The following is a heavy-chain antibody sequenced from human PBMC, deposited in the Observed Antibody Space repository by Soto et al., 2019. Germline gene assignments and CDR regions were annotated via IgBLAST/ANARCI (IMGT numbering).Heavy chain of an antibody. V-gene: IGHV1-8*02. CDR1: GYTFTSYD. D-gene: IGHD6-13*01. Sequence: ASVKVSCKASGYTFTSYDINWVRQATGQGLEWMGWMNPNSGNTGYAQKFQGRVTMTMNTSISTAYMELSSLRSEDTAVYYCAINLAAADAFDIWGQGTMVTVSS. CDR2: MNPNSGNT. CDR3: AINLAAADAFDI. J-gene: IGHJ3*02.